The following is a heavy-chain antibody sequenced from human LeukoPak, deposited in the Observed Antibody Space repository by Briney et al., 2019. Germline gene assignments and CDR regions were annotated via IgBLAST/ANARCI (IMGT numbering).Heavy chain of an antibody. Sequence: SGGSLRLSRAASGFTFSSYAMYWVRQAPGKGLEWVSGIFGSGGSTHYAASVKGRFTISRDNSKNTVYLQMNSLRAEDTAVYYCAKTTTGYSSGRFPGWPVDYWGQGTLVTVSS. CDR3: AKTTTGYSSGRFPGWPVDY. J-gene: IGHJ4*02. CDR1: GFTFSSYA. CDR2: IFGSGGST. D-gene: IGHD6-19*01. V-gene: IGHV3-23*01.